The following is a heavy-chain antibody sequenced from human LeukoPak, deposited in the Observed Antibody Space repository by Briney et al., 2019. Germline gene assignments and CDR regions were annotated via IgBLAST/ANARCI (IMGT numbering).Heavy chain of an antibody. D-gene: IGHD1/OR15-1a*01. CDR3: ARQRRYAGTVVGRYMDV. CDR1: GGSISSYY. CDR2: IYTSGST. Sequence: PSETLSLTCTVSGGSISSYYWSWIRQPPGKGLEWIGYIYTSGSTNYNPSLKSPVTISVDTSKNQFSLKLSSVTAADTAVYYCARQRRYAGTVVGRYMDVWGKGTTVIVSS. V-gene: IGHV4-4*09. J-gene: IGHJ6*03.